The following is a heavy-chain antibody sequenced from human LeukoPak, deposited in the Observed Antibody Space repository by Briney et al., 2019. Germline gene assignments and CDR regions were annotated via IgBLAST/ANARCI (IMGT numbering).Heavy chain of an antibody. J-gene: IGHJ4*02. CDR2: IHPVDSDT. CDR1: GYSFTTYW. Sequence: GESLKISCKGSGYSFTTYWIGWVRQMPGKGLEWMGIIHPVDSDTRYSPSFQGQVTISVDKSISTAYLQWSSLKASDTAMYYCARSGSSSLGDFGYWGQGTLVTVSS. V-gene: IGHV5-51*01. D-gene: IGHD6-13*01. CDR3: ARSGSSSLGDFGY.